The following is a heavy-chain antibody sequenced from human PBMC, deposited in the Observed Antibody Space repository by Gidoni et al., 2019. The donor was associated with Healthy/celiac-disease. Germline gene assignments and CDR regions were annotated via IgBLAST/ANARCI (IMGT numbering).Heavy chain of an antibody. D-gene: IGHD4-17*01. CDR1: GYTFTGDD. Sequence: QVQQVQSGAEVKKPGASVKVPCKAAGYTFTGDDMHGVRQAPGQGLEWMGWINPNSGGTNYAQKFQGRVTMPRDTSISTAYMGLSRLRSDDTAVYYCARGDDYGNYLNYYYGMDVWGQGTTVTVSS. CDR2: INPNSGGT. CDR3: ARGDDYGNYLNYYYGMDV. J-gene: IGHJ6*02. V-gene: IGHV1-2*02.